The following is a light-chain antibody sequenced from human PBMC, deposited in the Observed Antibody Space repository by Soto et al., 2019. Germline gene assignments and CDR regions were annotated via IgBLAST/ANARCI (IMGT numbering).Light chain of an antibody. CDR3: AAWDDSLKGPV. CDR2: ENN. V-gene: IGLV1-44*01. CDR1: SSNIGGNT. J-gene: IGLJ3*02. Sequence: QSVLTQPPSTSGTPGQRVTMYCSGSSSNIGGNTVNWYQQFPGTAPKLLIYENNQRPSGVPDRFSGSKSGTSASLAISGLPSEDEADYNCAAWDDSLKGPVFGGGTKLTVL.